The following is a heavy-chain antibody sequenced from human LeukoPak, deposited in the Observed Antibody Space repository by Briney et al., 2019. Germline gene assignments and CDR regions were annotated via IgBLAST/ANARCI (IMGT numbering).Heavy chain of an antibody. Sequence: SETLSLTCTVSGGSISSYYWSWIRQPPGKGLEWIGYIYYSGSTNYNPSLKSRVTISVDTSKNQFSLKLSSVTAADTAVYYCARSPYSSGWYEGRVGYYYMDVWGKGTTVTVSS. V-gene: IGHV4-59*12. CDR1: GGSISSYY. J-gene: IGHJ6*03. CDR2: IYYSGST. D-gene: IGHD6-19*01. CDR3: ARSPYSSGWYEGRVGYYYMDV.